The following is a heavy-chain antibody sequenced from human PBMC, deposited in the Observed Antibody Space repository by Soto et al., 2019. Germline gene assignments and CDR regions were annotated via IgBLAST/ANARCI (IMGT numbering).Heavy chain of an antibody. CDR2: IIPIFGTA. V-gene: IGHV1-69*12. J-gene: IGHJ6*02. CDR1: GGTFSSYA. Sequence: QVQLVQSGAEVKKPGSSVKVSCKASGGTFSSYAISWVRQAPGQGLEWMGGIIPIFGTANYAQKFQGRVTITADESTSTXYXXLSSRRSEDTAVYYCASEYGISTSCYAGIYYGMDGWGQGTTVTVSS. CDR3: ASEYGISTSCYAGIYYGMDG. D-gene: IGHD2-2*01.